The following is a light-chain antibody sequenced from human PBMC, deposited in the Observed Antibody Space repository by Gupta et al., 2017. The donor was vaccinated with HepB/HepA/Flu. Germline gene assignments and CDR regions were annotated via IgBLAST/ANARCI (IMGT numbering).Light chain of an antibody. CDR3: CSYAGSYTSWV. CDR2: DVS. J-gene: IGLJ3*02. CDR1: SSDVGGYNY. V-gene: IGLV2-11*01. Sequence: QSALTQPRSVSGSPGQSVTISCTGTSSDVGGYNYVSWYQQHPGKAPKLMIYDVSKRPSGFPDRFSGSKSGNTASLTISGLQAEDEADYYCCSYAGSYTSWVFGGGTKLTVL.